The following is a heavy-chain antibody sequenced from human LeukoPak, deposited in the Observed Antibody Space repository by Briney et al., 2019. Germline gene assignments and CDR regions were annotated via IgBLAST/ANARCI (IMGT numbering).Heavy chain of an antibody. CDR2: INPNSGGT. V-gene: IGHV1-2*06. CDR1: GYTFTGYY. Sequence: ASXXVXCKASGYTFTGYYMHWVRQAPGQGLEWMGRINPNSGGTNYAQKFQGRVTMTRDTSISKAYMELSRLRSDDTAVYYCARDSDTYDYVWGSYRFDYWGQGTLVTVSS. CDR3: ARDSDTYDYVWGSYRFDY. J-gene: IGHJ4*02. D-gene: IGHD3-16*02.